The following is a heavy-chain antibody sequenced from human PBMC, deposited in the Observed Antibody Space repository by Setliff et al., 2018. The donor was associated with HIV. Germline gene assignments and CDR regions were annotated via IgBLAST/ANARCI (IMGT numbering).Heavy chain of an antibody. J-gene: IGHJ6*03. CDR1: GFTVSTNY. Sequence: PGGSLRLSCAVSGFTVSTNYMNWVRQAPGKGLEWVSVLYSGGATAYADSVKSRFTISRDNSKNTLYLQMNGMRAEDTAVYYCARQAYTINMVRGIVSPRFYYYMDVWGKGTTVTVSS. V-gene: IGHV3-66*02. CDR3: ARQAYTINMVRGIVSPRFYYYMDV. D-gene: IGHD3-10*01. CDR2: LYSGGAT.